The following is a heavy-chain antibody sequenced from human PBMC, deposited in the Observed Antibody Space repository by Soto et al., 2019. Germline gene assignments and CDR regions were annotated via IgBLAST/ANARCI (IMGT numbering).Heavy chain of an antibody. CDR3: ARDQSFDRAYYYGIDV. CDR2: ISPYNGNT. CDR1: GYPFTSYG. V-gene: IGHV1-18*01. J-gene: IGHJ6*02. Sequence: QVHLVQSGAEVKKPGASVKVSCETSGYPFTSYGIGWVRQAPGQGLEWMAWISPYNGNTYYAQKFQGRVTLTTDTTTRTVYMDLRSLKSDDTAVYYCARDQSFDRAYYYGIDVWGQGTTVTVS.